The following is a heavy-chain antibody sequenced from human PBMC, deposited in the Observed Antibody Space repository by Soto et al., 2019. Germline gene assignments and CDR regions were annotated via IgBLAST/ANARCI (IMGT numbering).Heavy chain of an antibody. Sequence: SETLSLTCSVSGGSMSEYFWSWIRQSPGRGLEWIGYVYYLGSTDYNPSLKSRVTISVDTSKRQFSLRLSSVTAAAAAIYYCARDGYDGSGSPYPAYWGPGTQVTVSS. V-gene: IGHV4-59*01. CDR3: ARDGYDGSGSPYPAY. D-gene: IGHD3-10*01. CDR2: VYYLGST. CDR1: GGSMSEYF. J-gene: IGHJ4*02.